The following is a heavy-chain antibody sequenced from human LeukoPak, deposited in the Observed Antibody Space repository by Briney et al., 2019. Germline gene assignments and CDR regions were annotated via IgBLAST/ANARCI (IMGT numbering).Heavy chain of an antibody. V-gene: IGHV1-18*01. CDR1: GYTFTSYG. J-gene: IGHJ6*03. Sequence: GASVKVSCKASGYTFTSYGISWVRQAPGQGLEWMGWSSAYNGNTNYAQKLQGRVTMTTDTSTSTAYIELRSLRSDDPGVYYCESILGGSGWYYMDVWGKGTTVTVSS. CDR2: SSAYNGNT. D-gene: IGHD6-19*01. CDR3: ESILGGSGWYYMDV.